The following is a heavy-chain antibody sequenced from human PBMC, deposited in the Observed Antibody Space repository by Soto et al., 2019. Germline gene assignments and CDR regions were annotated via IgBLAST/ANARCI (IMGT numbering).Heavy chain of an antibody. Sequence: ASVKVSCKTSGYTFSNYGITWVRQAPGQPLEWLGWISLYSDGTNYAQKFQGRVSMTTDTSTTTAYMELNSLRAEDTAVYYCAKDPVGWYQRVITGSYFDYWGQGTLVTVSS. CDR3: AKDPVGWYQRVITGSYFDY. V-gene: IGHV1-18*01. CDR1: GYTFSNYG. D-gene: IGHD6-19*01. CDR2: ISLYSDGT. J-gene: IGHJ4*02.